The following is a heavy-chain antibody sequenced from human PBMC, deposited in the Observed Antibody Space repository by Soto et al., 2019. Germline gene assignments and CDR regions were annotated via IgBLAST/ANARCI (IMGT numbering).Heavy chain of an antibody. Sequence: GGSLRLSCAAAGFTFDDYAMHWDRQAPGKGLEWVSGISWNSGSIGYADSVKGRFTISRDNAKNSLYLQMNSLRAEDTALYYCAKDKSTNGFDYYYYYMDVWGKGTTVTVSS. J-gene: IGHJ6*03. V-gene: IGHV3-9*01. D-gene: IGHD2-8*01. CDR2: ISWNSGSI. CDR1: GFTFDDYA. CDR3: AKDKSTNGFDYYYYYMDV.